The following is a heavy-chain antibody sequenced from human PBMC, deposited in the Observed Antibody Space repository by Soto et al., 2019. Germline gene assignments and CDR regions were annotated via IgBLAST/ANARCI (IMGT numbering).Heavy chain of an antibody. CDR2: IYWDDDK. J-gene: IGHJ4*02. CDR1: GLPLTTSGVG. D-gene: IGHD3-3*01. CDR3: AHRVLRTVFGLVTTTAIYFDF. Sequence: QITLNESGPTQVKPRQTLTLTCTFSGLPLTTSGVGVGWIRQSPGKAPERLALIYWDDDKGYSPSPKSRHTINKNASTSPVVLTMADLDAADTATYYCAHRVLRTVFGLVTTTAIYFDFWGQVTPVAVSS. V-gene: IGHV2-5*02.